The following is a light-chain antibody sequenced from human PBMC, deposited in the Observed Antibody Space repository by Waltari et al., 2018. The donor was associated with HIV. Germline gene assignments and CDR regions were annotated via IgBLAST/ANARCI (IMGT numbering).Light chain of an antibody. V-gene: IGLV1-47*02. CDR2: SNN. CDR3: AAWDDDRRSRV. CDR1: SSTIGSYY. Sequence: QSVLTQPPSASRTPGPRVTISCSGRSSTIGSYYESWYQQLPGTAPKLLIYSNNQRPSGVPDRFSASKSGTSAALAISGLRSEEEADYYCAAWDDDRRSRVFGGGTKVTVL. J-gene: IGLJ3*02.